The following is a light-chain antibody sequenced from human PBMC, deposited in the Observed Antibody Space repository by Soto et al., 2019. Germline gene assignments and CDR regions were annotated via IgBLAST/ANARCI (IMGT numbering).Light chain of an antibody. V-gene: IGLV2-14*01. CDR3: SSYTSSSPLYV. CDR1: SSDVGGYNY. J-gene: IGLJ1*01. Sequence: QSALTQPASVSGSPGQSITISCTGTSSDVGGYNYVSWYQQHPGKAPKLMIYEVSNRPSGFSNRFSGSKSGNTASLTISGLQAEDEADYYCSSYTSSSPLYVFGTGTKLTVL. CDR2: EVS.